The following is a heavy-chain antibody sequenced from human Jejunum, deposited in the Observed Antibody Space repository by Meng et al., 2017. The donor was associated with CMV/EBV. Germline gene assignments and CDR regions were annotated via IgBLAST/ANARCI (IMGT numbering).Heavy chain of an antibody. CDR3: ARGNYGFDQ. V-gene: IGHV3-74*01. D-gene: IGHD4-17*01. Sequence: LCWAALGFTLRTSWIPGVRQAPGKGRLGVSRINSDGSTKNYADSVKGRFTISRDNAKNTLYLKMNILGVEDTAVYYCARGNYGFDQWGQGTLVTVSS. CDR2: INSDGSTK. CDR1: GFTLRTSW. J-gene: IGHJ4*02.